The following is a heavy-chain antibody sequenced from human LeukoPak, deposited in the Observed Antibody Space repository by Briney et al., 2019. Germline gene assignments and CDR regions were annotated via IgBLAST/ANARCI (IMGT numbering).Heavy chain of an antibody. V-gene: IGHV3-9*01. CDR3: AKDLFYYYGSAEPDAFDI. CDR1: GFTFDDYA. J-gene: IGHJ3*02. Sequence: PGRSLRLSCAASGFTFDDYAMHWVRQAPGKGLEWVSGISWNSGSIGYADSVKGRFTISRDNAKNSLYLQMNSLRAEDTALYYCAKDLFYYYGSAEPDAFDIWGQGTMVTVSS. CDR2: ISWNSGSI. D-gene: IGHD3-10*01.